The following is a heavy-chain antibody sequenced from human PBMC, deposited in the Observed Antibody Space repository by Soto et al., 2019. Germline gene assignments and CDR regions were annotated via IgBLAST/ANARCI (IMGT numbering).Heavy chain of an antibody. Sequence: SETLSLTCTVSGDSIGGVGYWSWIRQFPGRGLEWIGCISSSGSTYYNPALNNRISLSLDTSQNQFSLKLLSVTAADTAIYYCARSGVTGIVIPSHWFDPWRQGTLVTVAS. CDR1: GDSIGGVGY. V-gene: IGHV4-31*03. CDR3: ARSGVTGIVIPSHWFDP. CDR2: ISSSGST. J-gene: IGHJ5*02. D-gene: IGHD2-21*02.